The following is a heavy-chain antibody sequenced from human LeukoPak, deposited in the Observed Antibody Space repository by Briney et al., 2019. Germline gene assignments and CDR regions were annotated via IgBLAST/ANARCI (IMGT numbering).Heavy chain of an antibody. CDR1: GGSISSSSYY. D-gene: IGHD6-13*01. CDR2: IYYSGST. V-gene: IGHV4-39*01. Sequence: SETLSLTCTVSGGSISSSSYYWGWIRPPPGKGLEWIGSIYYSGSTYYNPSLKSRITISVDTSKNQFSLKLSSVTAADTAVYYCATLTQQLAFGYWGQGTLVTVSS. CDR3: ATLTQQLAFGY. J-gene: IGHJ4*02.